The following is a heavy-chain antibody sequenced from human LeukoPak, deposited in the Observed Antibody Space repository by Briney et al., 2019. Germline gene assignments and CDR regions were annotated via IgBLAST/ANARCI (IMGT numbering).Heavy chain of an antibody. CDR3: ARALEMSPDY. Sequence: PGGSLRLPCAASGFTFRSYWMHWVRRVPGKGLVWVTRTNPDGSSTNYADSVKGRFTISRDNAKNTLYLQMNSLRAEDTAVYYCARALEMSPDYWGQGTLVTVSS. CDR1: GFTFRSYW. J-gene: IGHJ4*02. V-gene: IGHV3-74*01. D-gene: IGHD5-24*01. CDR2: TNPDGSST.